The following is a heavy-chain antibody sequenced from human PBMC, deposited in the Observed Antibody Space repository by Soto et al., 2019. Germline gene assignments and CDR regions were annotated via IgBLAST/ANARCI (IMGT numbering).Heavy chain of an antibody. V-gene: IGHV3-30*18. CDR3: AKGGRQWLVTSDFNY. D-gene: IGHD6-19*01. Sequence: VQLVESGGGVVQPGRSLRLSCAASGFAFSDYAMHWVRQAPGKGLEWVAVVSHDGRNTHYADSVKARFTLSRDSSKNTVSLEMTSLRAEDTAVYYCAKGGRQWLVTSDFNYWGQGALVTVSS. CDR2: VSHDGRNT. CDR1: GFAFSDYA. J-gene: IGHJ4*02.